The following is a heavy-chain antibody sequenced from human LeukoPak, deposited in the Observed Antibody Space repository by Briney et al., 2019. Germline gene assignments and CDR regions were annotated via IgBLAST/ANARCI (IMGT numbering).Heavy chain of an antibody. CDR2: IYYRGST. V-gene: IGHV4-59*01. D-gene: IGHD3-10*01. J-gene: IGHJ2*01. CDR3: VRRGVLWFGELSYYYFDL. CDR1: GGSFSSYY. Sequence: SETLSLTCTVSGGSFSSYYWSWIRQPPGKGLEWMGYIYYRGSTNHNPSLMSRAYISVDTSKNQFSLKLDSLTAADTAVYYCVRRGVLWFGELSYYYFDLWGRGTLVAVSS.